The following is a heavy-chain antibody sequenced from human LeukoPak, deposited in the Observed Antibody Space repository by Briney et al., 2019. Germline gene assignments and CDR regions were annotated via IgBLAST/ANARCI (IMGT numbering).Heavy chain of an antibody. CDR3: ARGSFDYVWGSYRYPDAFDI. CDR1: GGSISSYY. J-gene: IGHJ3*02. V-gene: IGHV4-59*01. D-gene: IGHD3-16*02. CDR2: IYYSGST. Sequence: SETLSLTCTVSGGSISSYYWSWIRQPPGKGLEWIGYIYYSGSTNYNPSLKSRVNISVDTSRNQFSLKLSSVTAADTAVYYCARGSFDYVWGSYRYPDAFDIWGQGTMVTVSS.